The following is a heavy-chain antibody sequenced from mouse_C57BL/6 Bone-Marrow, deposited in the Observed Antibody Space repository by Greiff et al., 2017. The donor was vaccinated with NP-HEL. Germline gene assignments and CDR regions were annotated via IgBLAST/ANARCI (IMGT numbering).Heavy chain of an antibody. CDR3: ARRENYYSNFFFDY. Sequence: EVQRVESGGGLVKPGGSLKLSCAASGFTFSDYGMHWVRQAPEKGLEWVAYISSGSSTIYYADTVKGRFTISRDNAKNTLFLQMTSLRSEDTAMYYCARRENYYSNFFFDYWGQGTTLTVSS. CDR2: ISSGSSTI. J-gene: IGHJ2*01. D-gene: IGHD2-5*01. CDR1: GFTFSDYG. V-gene: IGHV5-17*01.